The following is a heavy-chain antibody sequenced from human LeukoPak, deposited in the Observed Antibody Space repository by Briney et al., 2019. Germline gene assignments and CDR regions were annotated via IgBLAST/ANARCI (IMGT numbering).Heavy chain of an antibody. CDR2: IKQDGSEK. CDR1: GFTFSSYA. J-gene: IGHJ4*02. Sequence: GGSLRLSCAASGFTFSSYAMSWVRQAPGKGLEWVANIKQDGSEKYYVDSVKGRFTISRDNAKNSLYLQMNSLRAEDTAVYYCARDRGWNDVGYWGQGTLVTVSS. D-gene: IGHD1-1*01. V-gene: IGHV3-7*01. CDR3: ARDRGWNDVGY.